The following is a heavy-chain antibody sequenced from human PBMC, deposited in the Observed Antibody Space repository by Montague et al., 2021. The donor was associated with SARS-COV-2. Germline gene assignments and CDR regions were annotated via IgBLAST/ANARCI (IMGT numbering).Heavy chain of an antibody. D-gene: IGHD3-16*01. J-gene: IGHJ4*02. CDR2: ISYGGIA. V-gene: IGHV4-4*02. CDR3: RGKVLTVPADY. CDR1: GVSITSTNW. Sequence: SETLSLTCAVSGVSITSTNWWSLVRQPPGKGLVWIGEISYGGIATYNPSLKSRATISMDRSRNLFSLKLSSVTAADTAIDYCRGKVLTVPADYWGQGTLVTVS.